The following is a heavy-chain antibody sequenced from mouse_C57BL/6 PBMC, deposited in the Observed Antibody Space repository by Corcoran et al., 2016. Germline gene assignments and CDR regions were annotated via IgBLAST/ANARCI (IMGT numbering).Heavy chain of an antibody. Sequence: EVQLQQSGPVLVKPGASVKMSCKASGYTFTDYYMNWVKQSHGKSLEWIGVINPYNGGTSYNQKFKGKATLTVDKSSSTAYMELNSLTSEDSAVYYCARKDDYDDGYAMDYWGQGTSVTVSS. D-gene: IGHD2-4*01. CDR2: INPYNGGT. CDR3: ARKDDYDDGYAMDY. CDR1: GYTFTDYY. J-gene: IGHJ4*01. V-gene: IGHV1-19*01.